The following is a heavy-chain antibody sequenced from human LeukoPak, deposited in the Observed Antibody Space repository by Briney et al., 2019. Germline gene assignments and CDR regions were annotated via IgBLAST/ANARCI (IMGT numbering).Heavy chain of an antibody. D-gene: IGHD3-10*01. J-gene: IGHJ5*02. CDR2: TYYRSKWYN. V-gene: IGHV6-1*01. Sequence: SQTLSLTCAISGDSVSSNSAAWNWIRQSPSRGLEWLGRTYYRSKWYNDYAVSVKSRITINPDTSKNQFSLKLSSVTAADTAVYYCARGSGGEVQWLYWFDPWGQGTLVTVSS. CDR1: GDSVSSNSAA. CDR3: ARGSGGEVQWLYWFDP.